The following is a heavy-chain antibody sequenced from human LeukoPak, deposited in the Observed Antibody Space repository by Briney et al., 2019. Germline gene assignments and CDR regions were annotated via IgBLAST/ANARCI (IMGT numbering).Heavy chain of an antibody. CDR3: ARVGYDILTGYYLDY. CDR2: IYYSGST. V-gene: IGHV4-59*01. CDR1: GGSFSGYY. Sequence: SETLSLTCAVYGGSFSGYYWSWIRQPPGKGLEWIGYIYYSGSTNYNPSLKSRVTISVDTSKNQFSLKLSSVTAADTAVYYCARVGYDILTGYYLDYWGQGTLVTVSS. J-gene: IGHJ4*02. D-gene: IGHD3-9*01.